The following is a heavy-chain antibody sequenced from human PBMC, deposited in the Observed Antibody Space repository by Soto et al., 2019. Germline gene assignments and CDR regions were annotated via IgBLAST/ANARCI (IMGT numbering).Heavy chain of an antibody. V-gene: IGHV1-58*02. CDR3: ARGYCSGGSCYLEGHAFDI. J-gene: IGHJ3*02. Sequence: GASVKVSCKASGFTFTSSAMQWVRQARGQRLEWIGWIVVGSGNTNYAQKFQERVTITRDMSTSTAYMELSSLRSEDTAVYYCARGYCSGGSCYLEGHAFDIWGQGTMVTVSS. CDR1: GFTFTSSA. CDR2: IVVGSGNT. D-gene: IGHD2-15*01.